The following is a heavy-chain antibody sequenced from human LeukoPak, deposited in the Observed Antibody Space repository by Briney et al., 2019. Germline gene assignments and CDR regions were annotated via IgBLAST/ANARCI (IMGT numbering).Heavy chain of an antibody. CDR2: IRSDGGNT. V-gene: IGHV3-30*02. CDR3: ARELAGMTSPPVFGH. D-gene: IGHD3-3*02. Sequence: GGSLRLSCAASGFTFRSYGIHWVRQAPGKGLEWVAFIRSDGGNTYYADSVEGRFTISRDNSKNMLYLQMHSLTAEDTAVFYCARELAGMTSPPVFGHWGQGTLVTVSS. J-gene: IGHJ4*02. CDR1: GFTFRSYG.